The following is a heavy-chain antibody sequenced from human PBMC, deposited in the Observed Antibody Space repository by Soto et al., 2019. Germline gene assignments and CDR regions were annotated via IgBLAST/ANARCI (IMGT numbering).Heavy chain of an antibody. J-gene: IGHJ4*02. CDR1: GYTFTGYY. Sequence: ASVKVSCKASGYTFTGYYMHWVRQAPGQGLEWMGWINPNSGGTNYAQKFQGWVTMTRDTSISTAYMELSRLRSDDTAVYYCARTGETLGYCSGGSCYSYDYWGQGTLLTVSS. D-gene: IGHD2-15*01. CDR2: INPNSGGT. V-gene: IGHV1-2*04. CDR3: ARTGETLGYCSGGSCYSYDY.